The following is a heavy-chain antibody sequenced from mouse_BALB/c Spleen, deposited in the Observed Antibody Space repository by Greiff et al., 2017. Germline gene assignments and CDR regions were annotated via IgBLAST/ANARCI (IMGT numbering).Heavy chain of an antibody. CDR1: GYSITSDYA. CDR3: ARSGYGNYRYYAMDY. V-gene: IGHV3-2*02. Sequence: EVKLVESGPGLVKPSQSLSLTCTVTGYSITSDYAWNWIRQFPGNKLEWMGYISYSGSTSYNPSLKSRISITRDTSKNQFFLQLNSVTTEDTATYYCARSGYGNYRYYAMDYWGQGTSVTVSS. D-gene: IGHD2-10*02. CDR2: ISYSGST. J-gene: IGHJ4*01.